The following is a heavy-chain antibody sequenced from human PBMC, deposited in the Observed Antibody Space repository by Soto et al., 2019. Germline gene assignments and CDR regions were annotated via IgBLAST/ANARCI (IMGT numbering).Heavy chain of an antibody. CDR1: GYTFTSYG. V-gene: IGHV1-3*01. Sequence: QIQLMQSGAEVKKPGASVKVSCKASGYTFTSYGIHWVRQAPGQRLEWTGWINAGNGNTKYSEKFQGRVTITRDTSASTAYLELNSLRSEDTAVYYCARDPNDSSAYYHHYYYGMDVWGQGTTVTVSS. D-gene: IGHD3-22*01. J-gene: IGHJ6*02. CDR3: ARDPNDSSAYYHHYYYGMDV. CDR2: INAGNGNT.